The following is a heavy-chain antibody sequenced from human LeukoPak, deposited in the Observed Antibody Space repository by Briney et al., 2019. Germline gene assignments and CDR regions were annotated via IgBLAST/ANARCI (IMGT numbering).Heavy chain of an antibody. CDR2: IKGDGSHT. CDR3: VRDWDHFDFDY. D-gene: IGHD3-3*01. Sequence: GGSLRLSCAASGFTFRDYWMHWIRQAPGKGLVWVSRIKGDGSHTIYADSVKGRFTISRDNAKNTLYLQMKSLGVEDTALYYCVRDWDHFDFDYWGQGTLVTVSS. J-gene: IGHJ4*02. V-gene: IGHV3-74*01. CDR1: GFTFRDYW.